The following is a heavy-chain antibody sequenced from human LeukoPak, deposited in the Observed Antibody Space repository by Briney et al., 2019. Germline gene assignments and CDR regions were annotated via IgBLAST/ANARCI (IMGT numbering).Heavy chain of an antibody. CDR3: AKDIAQGYTFGSIEQDY. CDR1: GFTFSGYA. V-gene: IGHV3-23*01. J-gene: IGHJ4*02. CDR2: ISGSGGST. Sequence: PGGSLRLSCAASGFTFSGYAMSWVRQTPGKGLQWVSAISGSGGSTYYADSVKGRFTISRDNSKNTLYLQMNSLRAEDTAVYYCAKDIAQGYTFGSIEQDYWGQGTLVTVSS. D-gene: IGHD5-18*01.